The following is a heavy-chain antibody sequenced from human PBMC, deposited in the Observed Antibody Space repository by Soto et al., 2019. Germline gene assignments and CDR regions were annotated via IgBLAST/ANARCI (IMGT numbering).Heavy chain of an antibody. V-gene: IGHV4-34*01. CDR2: INHSGST. CDR3: ARGGVYDFWSAYYYYYGMDV. Sequence: PSETLSLTCAVYGRSFSGYYWSWIRQPPGKGLEWIGEINHSGSTNYNPSLKSRVTISVDTSKNQFSLKLSSVTAADTAVYYCARGGVYDFWSAYYYYYGMDVWGQGTTVTVSS. J-gene: IGHJ6*02. D-gene: IGHD3-3*01. CDR1: GRSFSGYY.